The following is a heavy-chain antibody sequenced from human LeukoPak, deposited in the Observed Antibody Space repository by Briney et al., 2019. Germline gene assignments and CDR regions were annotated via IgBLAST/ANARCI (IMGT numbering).Heavy chain of an antibody. CDR2: IIPIFGTA. D-gene: IGHD1-26*01. J-gene: IGHJ4*02. CDR3: ARDRGTGYSGSYLDFDY. Sequence: SVKVSCKASGGTFSSYAISWVRQAPGRGLEWMGGIIPIFGTANYAQKFQGRVTVTTDESTSTAYMELSSLRSEDTAVYYCARDRGTGYSGSYLDFDYWGQGTLVTVSS. V-gene: IGHV1-69*05. CDR1: GGTFSSYA.